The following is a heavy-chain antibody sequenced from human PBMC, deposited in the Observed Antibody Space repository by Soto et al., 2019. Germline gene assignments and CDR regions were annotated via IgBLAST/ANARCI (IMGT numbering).Heavy chain of an antibody. CDR3: ARDLRYSSGGAPYTYYYGMDV. CDR1: GGSVSSGSYY. Sequence: SETLSLTCTVSGGSVSSGSYYWGWIRQPPGKGLEWIGYIYYSGSTNYNPSLKSRVTISVDTSKNQFSLKLSSVTAADTAVYYCARDLRYSSGGAPYTYYYGMDVWGQGTTVTVSS. D-gene: IGHD6-19*01. CDR2: IYYSGST. V-gene: IGHV4-61*01. J-gene: IGHJ6*02.